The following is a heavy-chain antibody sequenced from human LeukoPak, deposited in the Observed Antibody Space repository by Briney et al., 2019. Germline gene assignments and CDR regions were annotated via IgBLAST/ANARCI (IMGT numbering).Heavy chain of an antibody. V-gene: IGHV4-30-4*01. CDR3: ARGRVGDCIAP. J-gene: IGHJ5*02. CDR1: GGSISSGDYY. Sequence: SETLSLTCTVSGGSISSGDYYWSWIRQPPGKGLEWIGYIYYSGSTYYNPSLKSRVTISVDTSKNQFSLKLSSVTAADTAVHYCARGRVGDCIAPWGQGTLVTASS. D-gene: IGHD6-13*01. CDR2: IYYSGST.